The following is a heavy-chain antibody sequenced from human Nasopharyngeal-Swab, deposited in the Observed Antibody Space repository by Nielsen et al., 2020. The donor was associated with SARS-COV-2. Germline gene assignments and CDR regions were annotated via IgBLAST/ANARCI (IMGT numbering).Heavy chain of an antibody. Sequence: SCAASGFTFDDYAMHWVRQAPGKGLEWVSGISWNSGSIGYADSVKGRFTISRDNAKNSLYLQMNSLRAEDTALYYCAKLPDPFSSTDYWGQGTLVIVSS. CDR1: GFTFDDYA. CDR2: ISWNSGSI. V-gene: IGHV3-9*01. J-gene: IGHJ4*02. D-gene: IGHD2/OR15-2a*01. CDR3: AKLPDPFSSTDY.